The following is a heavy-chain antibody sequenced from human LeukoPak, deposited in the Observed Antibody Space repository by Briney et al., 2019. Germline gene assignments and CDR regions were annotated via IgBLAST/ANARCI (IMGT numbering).Heavy chain of an antibody. V-gene: IGHV3-23*01. CDR2: ISGSGGST. CDR1: GFTFSSYA. CDR3: AKLCIDGTCN. J-gene: IGHJ4*02. D-gene: IGHD1-14*01. Sequence: PGGSLRLSCAASGFTFSSYAMSWVRQAPGKGLERVSAISGSGGSTYYVDSMKGRFTTSRDNSKNTLYLQMNSLRAEDTAVYYCAKLCIDGTCNWGQGTLVTVSS.